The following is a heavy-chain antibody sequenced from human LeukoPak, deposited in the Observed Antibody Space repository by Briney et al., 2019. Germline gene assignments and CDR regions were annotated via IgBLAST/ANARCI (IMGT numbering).Heavy chain of an antibody. V-gene: IGHV4-34*01. D-gene: IGHD6-13*01. Sequence: SETLSLTCAVYGGSFSGYYWSWIRQPPGKGLERIGEINHSGSTNYNPSLKSRVTISVDTSKNQFSLKLSSVTAADTAVYYCAAPAAGTGRGFQHWGQGTLVTVSS. CDR1: GGSFSGYY. CDR2: INHSGST. CDR3: AAPAAGTGRGFQH. J-gene: IGHJ1*01.